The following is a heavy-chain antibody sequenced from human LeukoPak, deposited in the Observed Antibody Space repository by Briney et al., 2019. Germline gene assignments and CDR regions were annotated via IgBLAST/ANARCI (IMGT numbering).Heavy chain of an antibody. CDR2: IYHSGST. V-gene: IGHV4-30-2*01. J-gene: IGHJ4*01. Sequence: SQTLSLTCTVSGGSISSGGYYWSWIRQPPGKGLEWIGYIYHSGSTYYNPSLKSRVTISVDRSKNQFSLKLSSVTAADTAVYYCARIGHDLYQTFDFWGNGNLITVSS. CDR1: GGSISSGGYY. CDR3: ARIGHDLYQTFDF. D-gene: IGHD2-2*01.